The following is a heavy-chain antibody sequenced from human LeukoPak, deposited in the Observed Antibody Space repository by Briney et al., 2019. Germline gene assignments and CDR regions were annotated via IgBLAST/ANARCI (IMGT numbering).Heavy chain of an antibody. Sequence: ASVKVSCTASGYTFTVYYMHWVRRAPGRGLEWMGWSSPNSGGPNYAQKFQGRVTMTRDTSISTTYMELTRLTSDDTAVYYCASNTVTTGPYYYGMDVWGQGTTVTVSS. CDR1: GYTFTVYY. J-gene: IGHJ6*02. CDR3: ASNTVTTGPYYYGMDV. D-gene: IGHD4-17*01. V-gene: IGHV1-2*02. CDR2: SSPNSGGP.